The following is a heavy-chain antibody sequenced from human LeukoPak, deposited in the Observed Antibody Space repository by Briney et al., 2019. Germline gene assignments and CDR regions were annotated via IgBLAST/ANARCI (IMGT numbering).Heavy chain of an antibody. CDR3: AKDGRYSSGWGEYYFDY. CDR1: GFTFSSYG. CDR2: ISGSGGST. V-gene: IGHV3-23*01. J-gene: IGHJ4*02. Sequence: GGSLRLSCAASGFTFSSYGMSWVRQAPGKGLEWVSAISGSGGSTYYADSVKGRFTISRDNSKNTLHLQMNSLRAEDTAVYYCAKDGRYSSGWGEYYFDYWGQGTLVTVSS. D-gene: IGHD6-19*01.